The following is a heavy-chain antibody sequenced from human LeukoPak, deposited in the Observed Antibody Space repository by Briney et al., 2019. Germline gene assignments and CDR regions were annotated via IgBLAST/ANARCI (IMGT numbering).Heavy chain of an antibody. D-gene: IGHD6-19*01. V-gene: IGHV3-33*01. CDR2: IWCDGSNK. J-gene: IGHJ4*02. CDR1: GFTFSSYG. CDR3: ARDAPKYSSGWCLGY. Sequence: GGSLRLSCAASGFTFSSYGMHWVRQAPGKGLEWVAVIWCDGSNKYYADSVKGRFTISRDNSKNTLYLQMNSLRAEDTAVYYCARDAPKYSSGWCLGYWGQGTLVTVSS.